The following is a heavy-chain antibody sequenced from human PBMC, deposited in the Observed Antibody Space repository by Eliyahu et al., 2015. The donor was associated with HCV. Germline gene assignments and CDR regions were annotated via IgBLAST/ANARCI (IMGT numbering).Heavy chain of an antibody. CDR1: GDSVSSXXAX. J-gene: IGHJ6*02. V-gene: IGHV6-1*01. CDR2: TYYRSKWYN. Sequence: QVQLQQSGPGLVKPSQTLSLTCAIXGDSVSSXXAXWXXIRQSPSRGLEWLGRTYYRSKWYNDYAVSVKSRITINPDTSKNQFSLQLNSVTPEDTAVYYCAREWGAGSWYGANYYYSMDVWGQGTTVTVSS. D-gene: IGHD6-13*01. CDR3: AREWGAGSWYGANYYYSMDV.